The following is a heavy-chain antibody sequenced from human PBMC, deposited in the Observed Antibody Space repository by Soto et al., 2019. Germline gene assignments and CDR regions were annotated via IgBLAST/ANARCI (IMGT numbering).Heavy chain of an antibody. Sequence: SETLSLTCAVYGGSFSGYYWSWIRQPPGKGLEWIGEINHSGSTNYNPSLKSRVTISVDTSKNQFSLKLSSVTAADTAVYYCARPENIAAAVGSWGQGTLVTVTS. J-gene: IGHJ4*02. CDR1: GGSFSGYY. CDR2: INHSGST. V-gene: IGHV4-34*01. D-gene: IGHD6-13*01. CDR3: ARPENIAAAVGS.